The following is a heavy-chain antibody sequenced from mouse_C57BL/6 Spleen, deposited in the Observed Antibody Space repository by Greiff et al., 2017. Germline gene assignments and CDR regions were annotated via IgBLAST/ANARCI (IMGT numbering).Heavy chain of an antibody. D-gene: IGHD1-1*01. V-gene: IGHV5-17*01. Sequence: EVKVVESGGGLVKPGGSLKLSCAASGFTFSDYGMHWVRQAPEKGLEWVAYISSGSSTIYYADTVKGRFTISRDNAKNTLFLQMTSLRSEDTAMYYCARGTTVVATGAMDYWGQGTSVTVSS. CDR1: GFTFSDYG. J-gene: IGHJ4*01. CDR3: ARGTTVVATGAMDY. CDR2: ISSGSSTI.